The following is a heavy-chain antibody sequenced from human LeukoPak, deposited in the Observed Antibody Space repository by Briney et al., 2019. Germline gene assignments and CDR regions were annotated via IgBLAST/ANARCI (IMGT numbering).Heavy chain of an antibody. D-gene: IGHD2-2*01. CDR3: ARDLAVPAAMGYYYYYYGMDV. Sequence: GGSLRLSCAASGFTFSSYSVNWVRQAPGKGLEWVSSISSSSSYIYYADSVKGRFTISRDNAKNSLYLQMNSLRAEDTAVYYCARDLAVPAAMGYYYYYYGMDVWGQGTTVTVSS. V-gene: IGHV3-21*01. CDR2: ISSSSSYI. J-gene: IGHJ6*02. CDR1: GFTFSSYS.